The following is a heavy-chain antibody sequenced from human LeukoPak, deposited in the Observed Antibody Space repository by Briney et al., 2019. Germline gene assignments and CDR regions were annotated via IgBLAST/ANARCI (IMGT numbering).Heavy chain of an antibody. J-gene: IGHJ4*02. CDR2: IIPIFGTA. CDR1: GGTFSSYA. CDR3: ASTGIGYCSSTICLPFDY. Sequence: SVKVSCKASGGTFSSYAISWVRQAPGQGLEWMGGIIPIFGTANYAQKFQGRVTITADESTSTAYMELSSLRSEDTAVYYCASTGIGYCSSTICLPFDYWGQGTLVTVSS. D-gene: IGHD2-2*01. V-gene: IGHV1-69*13.